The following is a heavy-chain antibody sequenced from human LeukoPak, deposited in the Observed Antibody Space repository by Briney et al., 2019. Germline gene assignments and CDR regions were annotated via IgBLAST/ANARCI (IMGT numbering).Heavy chain of an antibody. CDR3: ARDQRQQLIYPDAFAI. J-gene: IGHJ3*02. CDR2: ISAYNGYT. V-gene: IGHV1-18*01. CDR1: GYIFTNYG. Sequence: ASVKVSCKASGYIFTNYGINWVRQAPGQGLEWMGWISAYNGYTNYVQNLQGRVTMTTDTSTSTAYMELRSLISDDTAVYYCARDQRQQLIYPDAFAIWGQGTMVTVSS. D-gene: IGHD6-13*01.